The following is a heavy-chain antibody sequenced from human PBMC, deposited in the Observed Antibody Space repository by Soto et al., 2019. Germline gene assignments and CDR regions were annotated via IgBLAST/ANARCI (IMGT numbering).Heavy chain of an antibody. CDR2: IKSKTDGGTT. CDR1: GFTFSNAW. J-gene: IGHJ4*02. CDR3: TTVPTILATQQWLVPRMVY. V-gene: IGHV3-15*01. Sequence: EVQLVESGGGLVKPGGSLRLSCAASGFTFSNAWMSWVRQAPGKGLEWVGRIKSKTDGGTTDYAAPVKGRFTISRDDSKNTLYLQMNSLKTEDTAVYYCTTVPTILATQQWLVPRMVYWGQGTLVTVSS. D-gene: IGHD6-19*01.